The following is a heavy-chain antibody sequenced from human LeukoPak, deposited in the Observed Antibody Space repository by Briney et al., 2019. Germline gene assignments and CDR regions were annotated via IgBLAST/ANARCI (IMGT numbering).Heavy chain of an antibody. CDR2: INNDGSNT. CDR1: GFTFITYW. V-gene: IGHV3-74*01. J-gene: IGHJ4*02. CDR3: ARPSVAGPYFDF. Sequence: GGSLRLSCAASGFTFITYWMHWARQAPGKGLVWVSRINNDGSNTNYADSVKGRFTISRDNAKNTLYLQMNSLRAEDTAVYYCARPSVAGPYFDFWGQGTLVTVSS. D-gene: IGHD6-19*01.